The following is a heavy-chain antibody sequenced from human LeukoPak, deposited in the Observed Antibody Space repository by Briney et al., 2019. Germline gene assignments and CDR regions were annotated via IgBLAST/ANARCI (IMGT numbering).Heavy chain of an antibody. D-gene: IGHD5-18*01. CDR2: ETYSGST. J-gene: IGHJ4*02. V-gene: IGHV4-61*01. CDR1: GGSVSSGSYY. CDR3: ARGLDAAMLMASY. Sequence: SETLSLTCTVTGGSVSSGSYYWSWIRQPPGKGLEWIGNETYSGSTNYNPSLRSRVTISVDTSKNQFSLKLSSVTAADTAVYYCARGLDAAMLMASYWGQGTLATFSS.